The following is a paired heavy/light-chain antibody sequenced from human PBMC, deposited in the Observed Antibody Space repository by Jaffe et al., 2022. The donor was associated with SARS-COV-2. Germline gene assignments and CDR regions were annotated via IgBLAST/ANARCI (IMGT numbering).Heavy chain of an antibody. J-gene: IGHJ3*02. CDR2: IIPIFGTA. V-gene: IGHV1-69*01. CDR1: GGTFSSYA. CDR3: ARVVLTYYYDSSGYMAAFDI. D-gene: IGHD3-22*01. Sequence: QVQLVQSGAEVKKPGSSVKVSCKASGGTFSSYAISWVRQAPGQGLEWMGGIIPIFGTANYAQKFQGRVTITADESTSTAYMELSSLRSEDTAVYYCARVVLTYYYDSSGYMAAFDIWGQGTMVTVSS.
Light chain of an antibody. Sequence: EIVLTQSPGTLSLSPGERATLSCRASQSVSSSYLAWYQQKPGQAPRLLIYGASSRATGIPDRFSGSGSGTDFTLTISRLEPEDFAVYYCQQYGSLYTFGQGTKLEIK. CDR3: QQYGSLYT. J-gene: IGKJ2*01. CDR1: QSVSSSY. CDR2: GAS. V-gene: IGKV3-20*01.